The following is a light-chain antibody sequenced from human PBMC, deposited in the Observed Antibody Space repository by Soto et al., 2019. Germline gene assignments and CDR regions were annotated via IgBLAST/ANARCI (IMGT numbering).Light chain of an antibody. CDR1: SSNIGESY. Sequence: QSVLTQPPSVCAAPGQKVTISCSGSSSNIGESYVSWYQHLPGTAPKLLIYDNNKRPSGIPDRFSGSSSGTSATLGITGLQTGDEADYYCGTWDSSLSTGIFGGGTKLTVL. CDR2: DNN. CDR3: GTWDSSLSTGI. V-gene: IGLV1-51*01. J-gene: IGLJ2*01.